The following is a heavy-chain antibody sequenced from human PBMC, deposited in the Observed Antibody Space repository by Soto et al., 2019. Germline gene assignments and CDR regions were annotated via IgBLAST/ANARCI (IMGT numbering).Heavy chain of an antibody. CDR3: AKDWSYGLDV. J-gene: IGHJ6*02. CDR1: GFSFSNTW. CDR2: VNSDGSNT. V-gene: IGHV3-74*01. Sequence: EVQLVESEGGLVQPGGSLRLSCAASGFSFSNTWMHWVRQAPGKGLVWVSHVNSDGSNTNYADFVKGRFTVSRDNARNTVYLQMNSLRADDTAVYYCAKDWSYGLDVWGQGTTVTVSS. D-gene: IGHD3-9*01.